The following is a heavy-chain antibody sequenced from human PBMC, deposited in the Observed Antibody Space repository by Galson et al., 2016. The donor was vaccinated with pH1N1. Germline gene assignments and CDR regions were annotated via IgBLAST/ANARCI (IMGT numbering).Heavy chain of an antibody. CDR1: GFTFSNYA. CDR2: FSGSTA. J-gene: IGHJ4*02. Sequence: SLRLSCAASGFTFSNYAMSWVRQAPGKGLEWVSGFSGSTALYADSVKDRFTISGDNLQTTFYLQMNSLRAEDTAIYYCTRDAWGWLFDSWGQGTLVTVSS. D-gene: IGHD3-16*01. CDR3: TRDAWGWLFDS. V-gene: IGHV3-23*01.